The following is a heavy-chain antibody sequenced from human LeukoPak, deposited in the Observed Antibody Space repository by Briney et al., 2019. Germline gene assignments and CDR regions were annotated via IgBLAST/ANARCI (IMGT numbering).Heavy chain of an antibody. CDR1: XFTFXXXS. Sequence: RLXXAXXXFTFXXXSMXXVRXXXXXXXXXVSSXSSSSSSYSYTYYADSVKGRFTISRDNAKNALLLQMNSLRAEDTAVYYCARPQVNDYGDCGIWGQGTMVAVSS. D-gene: IGHD4-17*01. J-gene: IGHJ3*02. V-gene: IGHV3-21*01. CDR3: ARPQVNDYGDCGI. CDR2: XSSSSSSYSYT.